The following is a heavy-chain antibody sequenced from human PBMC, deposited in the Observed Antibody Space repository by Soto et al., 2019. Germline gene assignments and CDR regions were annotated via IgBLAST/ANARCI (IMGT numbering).Heavy chain of an antibody. V-gene: IGHV4-39*01. Sequence: SQTLSLACTVAGGSISSSSYYWGWIRQPPGKGLEWIGSIYYSVSTYYNPSLKSRVTISVDTSKNQFSLKLSSVTAADTAVYYCARPFPYYYDSSGSLDAFDIWGQGTMVTGSS. J-gene: IGHJ3*02. D-gene: IGHD3-22*01. CDR3: ARPFPYYYDSSGSLDAFDI. CDR2: IYYSVST. CDR1: GGSISSSSYY.